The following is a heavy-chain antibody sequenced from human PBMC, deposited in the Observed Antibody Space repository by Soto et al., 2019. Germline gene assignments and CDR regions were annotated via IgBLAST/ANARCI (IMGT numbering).Heavy chain of an antibody. D-gene: IGHD6-13*01. V-gene: IGHV1-18*04. J-gene: IGHJ6*02. CDR1: GYTFTGYY. CDR2: ISAYNGNT. CDR3: ARDEIAAAGTSYYYYGMDV. Sequence: ASVKVSCKASGYTFTGYYMHWVRQAPGQGLEWMGWISAYNGNTNYAQKLQGRVTMTTDTSTSTAYMELRSLRSDDTAVYYCARDEIAAAGTSYYYYGMDVWGQGTTVTVS.